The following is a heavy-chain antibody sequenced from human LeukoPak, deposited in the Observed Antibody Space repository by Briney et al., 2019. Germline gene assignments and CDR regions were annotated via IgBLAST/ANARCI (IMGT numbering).Heavy chain of an antibody. CDR3: ARDGSGTYYYYMDV. CDR1: GGSISSYY. CDR2: IYTSGSI. J-gene: IGHJ6*03. V-gene: IGHV4-4*07. D-gene: IGHD3-10*01. Sequence: PSETLSLTCTVSGGSISSYYWSWIRQPAGKGLEWIGRIYTSGSINYNPSLKSRVTMSVDTSKNQFSLKLSSVTAADTAVYYCARDGSGTYYYYMDVWGKGTTVTVSS.